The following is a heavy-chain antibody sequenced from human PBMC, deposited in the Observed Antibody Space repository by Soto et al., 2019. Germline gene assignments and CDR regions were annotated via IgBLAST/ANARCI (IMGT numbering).Heavy chain of an antibody. J-gene: IGHJ6*02. D-gene: IGHD5-18*01. Sequence: PSETLSLTCAVSGGSISSSNWWSWVRQPPGKGLEWIGEIYHSGSTNYNPSLKSRVTISVDKSKNQFSLKLSSVTAADTAVYYCAREGYSYGYLVPNGKAYGMDVWGQGTTVTISS. V-gene: IGHV4-4*02. CDR1: GGSISSSNW. CDR2: IYHSGST. CDR3: AREGYSYGYLVPNGKAYGMDV.